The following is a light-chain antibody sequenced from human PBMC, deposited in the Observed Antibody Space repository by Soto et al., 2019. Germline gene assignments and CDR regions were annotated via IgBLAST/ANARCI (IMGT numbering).Light chain of an antibody. CDR1: SSDGGGYNY. CDR2: EVS. V-gene: IGLV2-14*01. Sequence: QSALTQAASVSGSPGQSITISCTGTSSDGGGYNYVSWYQQHPGKAPKLMIYEVSNRPSGVSNRFSGSKSGNTASLTISGLQAEDEADYYCSSYTSSSTRVFGGGTKVTVL. J-gene: IGLJ3*02. CDR3: SSYTSSSTRV.